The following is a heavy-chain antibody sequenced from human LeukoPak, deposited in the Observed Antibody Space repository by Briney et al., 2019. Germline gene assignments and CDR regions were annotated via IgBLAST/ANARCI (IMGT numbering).Heavy chain of an antibody. V-gene: IGHV4-30-4*01. CDR1: GGSLSSGDYY. D-gene: IGHD1-14*01. Sequence: PSETLSLTCTVSGGSLSSGDYYWTWIRQPPGKGLEWIGYISHSGDTYYNPSLQSRPTISVDTSKNQFSLKLSSVTAADTAVYFCVRAIPDAGDYYYIMDVWGQGTTVTVSS. CDR3: VRAIPDAGDYYYIMDV. CDR2: ISHSGDT. J-gene: IGHJ6*02.